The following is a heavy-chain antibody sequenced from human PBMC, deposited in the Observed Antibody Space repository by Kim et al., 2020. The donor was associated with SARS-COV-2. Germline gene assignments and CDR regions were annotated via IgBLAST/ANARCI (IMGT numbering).Heavy chain of an antibody. CDR3: ASAKRVVTARRADAFDI. CDR2: IIPILGIA. Sequence: SVKVSCKASGGTFSSYTISWVRQAPGQGLEWMGRIIPILGIANYAQKFQGRVTITADKSTSTAYMELSSLRSEDTAVYYCASAKRVVTARRADAFDIWGQGTMVTVSS. J-gene: IGHJ3*02. D-gene: IGHD2-21*02. CDR1: GGTFSSYT. V-gene: IGHV1-69*02.